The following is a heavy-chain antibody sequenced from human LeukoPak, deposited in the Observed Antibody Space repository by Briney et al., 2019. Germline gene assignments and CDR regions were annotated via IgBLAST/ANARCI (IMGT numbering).Heavy chain of an antibody. D-gene: IGHD4-17*01. CDR1: AGSISSYY. CDR3: ARSTVTTFLDY. J-gene: IGHJ4*02. CDR2: IYSSGST. V-gene: IGHV4-4*07. Sequence: PSETLSLTCTVSAGSISSYYWSWIRQPAGKGLEWIGRIYSSGSTNYSPSLQSRVTMSVDTSKNQLSLKLSSVTAADTAVYYCARSTVTTFLDYWGQGTLVTASS.